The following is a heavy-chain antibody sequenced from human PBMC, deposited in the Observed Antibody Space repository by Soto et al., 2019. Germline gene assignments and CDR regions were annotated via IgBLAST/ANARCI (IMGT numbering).Heavy chain of an antibody. V-gene: IGHV4-34*01. J-gene: IGHJ4*02. D-gene: IGHD2-15*01. CDR2: INHSGST. CDR1: GGSFSGYY. Sequence: PSETLSLTCAVYGGSFSGYYWSWIRQPPGKGLEWIGEINHSGSTNYNPSLKSRVTISVDTSKNQFSLKLSSVTAADTAVYYCARIVSGDYWGQGTLVTVSS. CDR3: ARIVSGDY.